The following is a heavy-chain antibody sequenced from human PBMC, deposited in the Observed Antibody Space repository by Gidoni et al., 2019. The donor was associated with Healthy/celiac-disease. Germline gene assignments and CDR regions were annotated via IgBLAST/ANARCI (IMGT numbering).Heavy chain of an antibody. CDR1: GFTFSSYG. Sequence: VQLVVSGGGLVQPGGALRLSCAASGFTFSSYGRNWVRQAPGKGLGGGAYISSSSSTIDYADSVKGRFTISRDNAKNSLYLQMNSLRDEDTAVYYCARGLERAVVTPCDYWGQGTLVTVSS. CDR3: ARGLERAVVTPCDY. D-gene: IGHD2-21*02. J-gene: IGHJ4*02. CDR2: ISSSSSTI. V-gene: IGHV3-48*02.